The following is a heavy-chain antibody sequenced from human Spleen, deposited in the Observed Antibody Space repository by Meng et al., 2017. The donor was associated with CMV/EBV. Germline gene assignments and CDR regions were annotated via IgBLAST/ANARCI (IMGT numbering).Heavy chain of an antibody. D-gene: IGHD1-26*01. CDR3: ARLGSYTYYYYGMDV. CDR2: GSGSGGST. Sequence: GGSLRLSCVASGFTFSNYAMSWVRQAPGKGLEWVSGGSGSGGSTYYADSVKGRFNISRDNSKNMVYLHMNTLRADDTARYYCARLGSYTYYYYGMDVWGQGTTVTVSS. J-gene: IGHJ6*02. V-gene: IGHV3-23*01. CDR1: GFTFSNYA.